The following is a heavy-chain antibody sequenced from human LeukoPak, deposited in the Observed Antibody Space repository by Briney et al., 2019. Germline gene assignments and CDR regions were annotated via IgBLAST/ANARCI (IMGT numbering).Heavy chain of an antibody. CDR3: ARTAVAGTIDY. J-gene: IGHJ4*02. D-gene: IGHD6-19*01. CDR2: IYYSGST. Sequence: SETLSLTCTVSGGSISSYYWSWIRQPPGKGLEWIGYIYYSGSTNYNPSLKSRVTISVDTSKNQFSLKLSSVTAADTAVYYCARTAVAGTIDYWGQGTLVTVSS. V-gene: IGHV4-59*01. CDR1: GGSISSYY.